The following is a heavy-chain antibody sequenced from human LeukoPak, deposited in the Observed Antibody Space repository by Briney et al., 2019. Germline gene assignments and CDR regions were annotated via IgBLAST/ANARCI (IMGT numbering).Heavy chain of an antibody. CDR1: GFTFTNYG. Sequence: GSLRLSCVTFGFTFTNYGMSWVRQAPGKGLEWVSTINENGGNTHYADSVEGRFTISRDNSKNTLYLQMNSLRAEDTAIYYCGEDPQHYSHSSGKPWGQGTLVTVSS. V-gene: IGHV3-23*01. CDR2: INENGGNT. J-gene: IGHJ4*02. D-gene: IGHD3-22*01. CDR3: GEDPQHYSHSSGKP.